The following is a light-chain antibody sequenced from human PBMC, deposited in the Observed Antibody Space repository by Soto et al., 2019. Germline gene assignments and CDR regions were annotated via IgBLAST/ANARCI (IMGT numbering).Light chain of an antibody. V-gene: IGKV3-20*01. Sequence: EIVLTQSPGTLSLSPGERATLSCRASQSVSRGYLAWYQQKPGQAPRLLIYGASSRATGIPDRFSGSGSGTDLTLTISRLEPDDCAVHYWQQYCSSPLTFGQGTKVEIK. CDR1: QSVSRGY. CDR2: GAS. J-gene: IGKJ1*01. CDR3: QQYCSSPLT.